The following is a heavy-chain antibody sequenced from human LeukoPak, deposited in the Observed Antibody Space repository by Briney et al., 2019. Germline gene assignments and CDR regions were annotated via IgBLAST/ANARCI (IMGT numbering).Heavy chain of an antibody. J-gene: IGHJ4*02. V-gene: IGHV1-46*01. CDR3: ARDEGIAYCGGDCYSGLYYFDY. CDR1: GYTFTSYD. D-gene: IGHD2-21*02. Sequence: SVKVSCKASGYTFTSYDINWVRQAPGQGLEWMGIINPSGGSTSYAQKFQGRVTMTRDTSTSTVYMELSSLRSEDTAVYYCARDEGIAYCGGDCYSGLYYFDYWGQGTLVTVSS. CDR2: INPSGGST.